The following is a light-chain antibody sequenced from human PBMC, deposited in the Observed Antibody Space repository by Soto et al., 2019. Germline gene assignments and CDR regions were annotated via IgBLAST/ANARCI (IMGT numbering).Light chain of an antibody. CDR2: EVN. J-gene: IGLJ3*02. Sequence: QSVLTQPASVSGSPGQSITISCTGTSSDVGNYNLVSWYQQHPGKAPKFMIYEVNKRPSGVSNRFSGSKSGNTASLTISGLQAEDEADYYCSSYTSSSTWVFGGGTKVTVL. V-gene: IGLV2-14*02. CDR1: SSDVGNYNL. CDR3: SSYTSSSTWV.